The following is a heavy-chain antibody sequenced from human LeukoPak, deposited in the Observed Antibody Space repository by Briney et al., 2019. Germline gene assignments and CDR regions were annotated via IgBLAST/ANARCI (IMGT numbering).Heavy chain of an antibody. CDR2: IIRFLGIA. CDR1: GGTFSSYA. Sequence: SSVKVSCKASGGTFSSYAIRWVGQAPGQGLEWKGRIIRFLGIANYAQKFRGRVTITADKSTSTAFMVLSSLRSEDTAVYYCARELRDGYNWGAFDIWGQGTMVTVSS. V-gene: IGHV1-69*04. J-gene: IGHJ3*02. CDR3: ARELRDGYNWGAFDI. D-gene: IGHD5-24*01.